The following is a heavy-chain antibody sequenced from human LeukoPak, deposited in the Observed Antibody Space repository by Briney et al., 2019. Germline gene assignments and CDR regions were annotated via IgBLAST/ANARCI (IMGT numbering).Heavy chain of an antibody. D-gene: IGHD3-16*02. Sequence: PEGSLRLSCAASGFTFSSYAMHWVRQAPGKGLEYVSAISSNGGSTYYANSVKGRFTISRDNSKNTLYLQMGSLRAEDMAVYYCARGGYDYVWGSYRVFDYWGQGTLVTVSS. J-gene: IGHJ4*02. CDR1: GFTFSSYA. CDR3: ARGGYDYVWGSYRVFDY. CDR2: ISSNGGST. V-gene: IGHV3-64*01.